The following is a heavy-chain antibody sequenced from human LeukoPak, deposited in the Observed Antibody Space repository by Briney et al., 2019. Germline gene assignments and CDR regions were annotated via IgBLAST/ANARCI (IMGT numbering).Heavy chain of an antibody. Sequence: SETLSLTCAVYGGSFSGYHWSWIRQPPGKGLEWIGEINHSGSTNYNPSLKSRVTISVDTSKNQFSLKLSSVTAADTAVYYCARGGVGATRASHYWGQGTLVTVSS. CDR1: GGSFSGYH. CDR2: INHSGST. CDR3: ARGGVGATRASHY. V-gene: IGHV4-34*01. J-gene: IGHJ4*02. D-gene: IGHD1-26*01.